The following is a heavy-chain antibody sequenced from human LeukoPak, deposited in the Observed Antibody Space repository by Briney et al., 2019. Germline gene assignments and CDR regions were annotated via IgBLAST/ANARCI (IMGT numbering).Heavy chain of an antibody. Sequence: GGSLRLSCAASGFTFSSYSMNWVRQAPGKGLEWVSYISSSSSTIYYADSVKGRFTISRDNAKNSLYLQMNSLRAEDTAVYYCARDRANPRVTYYYGSGTPYYFDYWGQGTLVTVSS. D-gene: IGHD3-10*01. CDR2: ISSSSSTI. J-gene: IGHJ4*02. CDR1: GFTFSSYS. CDR3: ARDRANPRVTYYYGSGTPYYFDY. V-gene: IGHV3-48*04.